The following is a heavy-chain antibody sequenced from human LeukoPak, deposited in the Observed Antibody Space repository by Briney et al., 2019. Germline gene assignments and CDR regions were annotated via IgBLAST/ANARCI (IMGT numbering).Heavy chain of an antibody. D-gene: IGHD1-26*01. Sequence: GGSLRLSCEASGFTFSNYAMSWVRQVPGEGLEWVAIITHNGGTQYYADSVKGRFTISRDNSQSTVFLQMNSLRPEDTAVYYCARDAQSGAFSDFDYWGQGTLVTVSS. V-gene: IGHV3-30-3*01. CDR2: ITHNGGTQ. J-gene: IGHJ4*02. CDR3: ARDAQSGAFSDFDY. CDR1: GFTFSNYA.